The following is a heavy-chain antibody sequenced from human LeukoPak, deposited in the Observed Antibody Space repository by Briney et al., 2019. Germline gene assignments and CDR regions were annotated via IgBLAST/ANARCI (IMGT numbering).Heavy chain of an antibody. CDR1: GFTFSSYS. CDR3: ASEALLWFGKYDY. J-gene: IGHJ4*02. Sequence: PGGSLRLSCAASGFTFSSYSMNWVRQAPGKGLEWVSYISSSSSTIYYADSVKGRFTISRDNAKNSPYLQMNSLRAEDTAVYYCASEALLWFGKYDYWGQGTLVTVSS. D-gene: IGHD3-10*01. CDR2: ISSSSSTI. V-gene: IGHV3-48*01.